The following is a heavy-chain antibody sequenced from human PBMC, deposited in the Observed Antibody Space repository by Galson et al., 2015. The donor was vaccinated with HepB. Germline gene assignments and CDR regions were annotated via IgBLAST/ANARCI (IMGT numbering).Heavy chain of an antibody. CDR3: ARTGGAWAFGHIDY. CDR2: IYPGDSDT. D-gene: IGHD3-10*01. CDR1: GYTFTGYW. J-gene: IGHJ4*02. Sequence: QSGAEVKQTGESLKISCKGSGYTFTGYWIGWVRQVPGKGLEWMGIIYPGDSDTRYSPSFQGQVTISADKSNRTAYLQWSSLKASDTAMYYCARTGGAWAFGHIDYWGQGSLVTVSS. V-gene: IGHV5-51*03.